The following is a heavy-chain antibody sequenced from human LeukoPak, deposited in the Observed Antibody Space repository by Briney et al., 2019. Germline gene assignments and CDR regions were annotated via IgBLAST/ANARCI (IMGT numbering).Heavy chain of an antibody. D-gene: IGHD3-9*01. CDR1: GGTFSSYA. Sequence: SVKVSCRASGGTFSSYAISWVRQAPGQGLEWMGGIIPIFGTANYAQKFQGRVTITADESTSTAYMELSSLRSEDTAVYYCAGESRGLRYFDWLSGENAFDIWGQGTMVTVSS. J-gene: IGHJ3*02. V-gene: IGHV1-69*01. CDR3: AGESRGLRYFDWLSGENAFDI. CDR2: IIPIFGTA.